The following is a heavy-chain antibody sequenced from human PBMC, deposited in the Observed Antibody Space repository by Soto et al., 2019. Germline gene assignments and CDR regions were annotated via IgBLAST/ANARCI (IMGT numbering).Heavy chain of an antibody. Sequence: ASVKVSWKASGYTFTSYAMHWVRQAPGQRLEWMGWINAGNGNTKYSQKFQGRVTITRDTSASTAYMELSSLRSEDTAVYYCASSYSGYDLNYHYGMAVWGQGTTVTVSS. V-gene: IGHV1-3*01. CDR1: GYTFTSYA. D-gene: IGHD5-12*01. CDR3: ASSYSGYDLNYHYGMAV. J-gene: IGHJ6*02. CDR2: INAGNGNT.